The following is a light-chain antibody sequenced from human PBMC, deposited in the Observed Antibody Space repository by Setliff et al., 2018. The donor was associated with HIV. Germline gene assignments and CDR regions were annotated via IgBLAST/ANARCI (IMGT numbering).Light chain of an antibody. V-gene: IGLV2-23*02. CDR2: EVN. Sequence: QSVLAQPASVSGSPGQSITISCTGTNSDVGSYNFVSWYQLHPGEAPKLMIYEVNNRPSGVSNRFSGSKSGNTASLTISGLQAEDEADYYCCSYAGDTAFYVFGIGTKVTVL. CDR3: CSYAGDTAFYV. CDR1: NSDVGSYNF. J-gene: IGLJ1*01.